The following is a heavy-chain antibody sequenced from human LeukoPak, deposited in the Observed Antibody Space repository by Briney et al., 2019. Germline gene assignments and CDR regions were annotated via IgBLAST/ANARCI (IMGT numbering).Heavy chain of an antibody. V-gene: IGHV3-30*18. Sequence: GGSLRVSCAASGFTFSSYGMHWVRQAPGRGLEWVAVISYDGSNKFYADSVKGRFTISRDNSKNTLYLQMTSLRAEDTAVYCCAKMPYYYGSGSVVAFDIWGQGTMVTVSS. CDR1: GFTFSSYG. CDR3: AKMPYYYGSGSVVAFDI. D-gene: IGHD3-10*01. J-gene: IGHJ3*02. CDR2: ISYDGSNK.